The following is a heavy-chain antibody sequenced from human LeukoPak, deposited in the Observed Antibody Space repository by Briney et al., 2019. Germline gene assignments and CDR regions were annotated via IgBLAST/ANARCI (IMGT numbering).Heavy chain of an antibody. CDR2: IKPDGSDT. CDR1: GFTFTTHW. Sequence: PGGSLRLSCGASGFTFTTHWIHWVRQAPGKGLVWVSRIKPDGSDTNYADSVKGRFTISRDNAKNTVYLQMNSLRAEDTAVYYCARGKYGGYFIDYWSQGTLVTVSS. J-gene: IGHJ4*02. CDR3: ARGKYGGYFIDY. V-gene: IGHV3-74*01. D-gene: IGHD5-12*01.